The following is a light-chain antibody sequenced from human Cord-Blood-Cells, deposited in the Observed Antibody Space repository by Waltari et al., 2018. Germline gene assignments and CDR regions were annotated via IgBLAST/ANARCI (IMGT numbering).Light chain of an antibody. J-gene: IGLJ1*01. V-gene: IGLV2-14*01. Sequence: QSALTQPASVSGSPGQSITISCTGTSSDVGGYNYVSWYQQHPGKAPKLMIYDVSKRPPGVSTRFSGSKSGNTASLTISGLQAEDEADYYCSSYTSSSTLYVFGTGTKVTVL. CDR2: DVS. CDR1: SSDVGGYNY. CDR3: SSYTSSSTLYV.